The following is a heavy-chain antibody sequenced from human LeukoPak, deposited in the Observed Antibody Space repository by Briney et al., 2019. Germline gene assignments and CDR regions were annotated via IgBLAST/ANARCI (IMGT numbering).Heavy chain of an antibody. CDR1: GGSISSYY. V-gene: IGHV4-4*07. CDR3: ARGPVGGATYYDGDAFDI. D-gene: IGHD1-26*01. J-gene: IGHJ3*02. CDR2: IYTSESP. Sequence: ETLSLTCTVSGGSISSYYWSWIRQPAGKGLEWIGRIYTSESPTYNPSLKSRVTMSLDTSKNQFSLKLSSVTAVDTAVYYCARGPVGGATYYDGDAFDIWGQGTMVTVSS.